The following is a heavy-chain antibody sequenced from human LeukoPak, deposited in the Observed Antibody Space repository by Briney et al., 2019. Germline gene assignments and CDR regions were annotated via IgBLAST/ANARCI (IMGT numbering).Heavy chain of an antibody. Sequence: GGSLRLSCAASGFTFSSDAMSWVRQAPGKGLEWVSDISGSGGSTYYADSVKGRFTISRDNSKNTLYLQMNSLGAEDTAVYYCAHARGYSYGNFDYWGQGTLVTVSS. D-gene: IGHD5-18*01. CDR1: GFTFSSDA. CDR3: AHARGYSYGNFDY. J-gene: IGHJ4*02. V-gene: IGHV3-23*01. CDR2: ISGSGGST.